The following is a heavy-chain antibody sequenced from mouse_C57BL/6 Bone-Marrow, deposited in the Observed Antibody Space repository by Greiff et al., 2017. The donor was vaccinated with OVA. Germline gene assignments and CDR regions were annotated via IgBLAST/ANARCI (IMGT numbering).Heavy chain of an antibody. D-gene: IGHD1-1*01. CDR1: GYTFTSYG. Sequence: LVESGAELARPGASVKLSCKASGYTFTSYGISWVKQRTGQGLEWIGEIYPRSGNTYYNEKFKGKATLTADKSSSTAYMELRSLTSEDSAVYFCARWGYGSIYAMDYWGQGTSVTVSS. CDR3: ARWGYGSIYAMDY. CDR2: IYPRSGNT. J-gene: IGHJ4*01. V-gene: IGHV1-81*01.